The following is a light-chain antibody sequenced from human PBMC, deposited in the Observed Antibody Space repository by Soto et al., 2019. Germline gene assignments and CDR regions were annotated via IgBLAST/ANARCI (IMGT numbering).Light chain of an antibody. CDR1: SSDVGGYNY. CDR2: DVI. V-gene: IGLV2-14*03. Sequence: QSALTQPASVSGSPGQSITISCTGTSSDVGGYNYVSWYQHHPGKAPKLMIYDVINRPSGVSNRFSGSKSGNTASLTISGRHAEDEEDDYCSRSKSSSTLLDVFGTGTKLTVL. J-gene: IGLJ1*01. CDR3: SRSKSSSTLLDV.